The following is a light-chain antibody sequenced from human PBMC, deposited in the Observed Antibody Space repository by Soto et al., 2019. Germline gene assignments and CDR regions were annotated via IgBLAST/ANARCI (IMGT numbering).Light chain of an antibody. CDR2: EVR. Sequence: QSARTQPASVSVSPGQSITISRTGSSSDIGGYKYVSWYQQHPGKAPKVMIYEVRSRPSGVSDRFSGSKSGNTASLTISGLQAEDEADYYCSSQTSAGTVVFGGGTKVTVL. J-gene: IGLJ2*01. V-gene: IGLV2-14*01. CDR3: SSQTSAGTVV. CDR1: SSDIGGYKY.